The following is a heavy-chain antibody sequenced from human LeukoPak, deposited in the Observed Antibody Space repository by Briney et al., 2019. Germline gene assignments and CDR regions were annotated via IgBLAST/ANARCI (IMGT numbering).Heavy chain of an antibody. D-gene: IGHD6-19*01. CDR2: ISISSSYT. V-gene: IGHV3-11*06. CDR3: ARVWVVAGSGERAFDI. CDR1: GFTFSDYY. J-gene: IGHJ3*02. Sequence: PGGSLRLSCAASGFTFSDYYMSWLRQAPGKGLEWVSYISISSSYTNYADSVKGRFTISRDNAKNSLYLQMNSLRAEDTAVYYCARVWVVAGSGERAFDIWGQGTMVTVSS.